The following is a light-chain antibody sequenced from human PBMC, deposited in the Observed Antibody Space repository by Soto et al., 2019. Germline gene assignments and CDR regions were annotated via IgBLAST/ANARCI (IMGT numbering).Light chain of an antibody. CDR2: DAS. J-gene: IGKJ1*01. Sequence: DIQMTQSPSTLSASVGDRVTITCRASQSISSWLAWYQQKQGKAPKLLIYDASSLESGVPSRFSGSGSGTELTITISSLQPDDCATYDCQQYNSYSRTFGQGTKVDIK. CDR1: QSISSW. V-gene: IGKV1-5*01. CDR3: QQYNSYSRT.